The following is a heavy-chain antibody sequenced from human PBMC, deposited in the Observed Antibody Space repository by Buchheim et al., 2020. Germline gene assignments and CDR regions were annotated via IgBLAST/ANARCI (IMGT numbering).Heavy chain of an antibody. J-gene: IGHJ6*02. V-gene: IGHV3-30*04. Sequence: QVQLVESGGGVVQPGRSLRLSCAASGFTFSSYAMHWVRQAPGKGLEWVAVISSDGSNKYYADSVKGRFTISRDNSKNTLYLQMNSLRAEDTTVYYGAREVVPAAISYDYYYGMDVWGQGTT. D-gene: IGHD2-2*01. CDR2: ISSDGSNK. CDR3: AREVVPAAISYDYYYGMDV. CDR1: GFTFSSYA.